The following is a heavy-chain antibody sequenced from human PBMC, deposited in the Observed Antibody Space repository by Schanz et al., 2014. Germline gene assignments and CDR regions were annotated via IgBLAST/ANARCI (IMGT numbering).Heavy chain of an antibody. J-gene: IGHJ4*02. CDR3: ARDGEAAAGCDY. D-gene: IGHD6-13*01. CDR1: GYTFNNHG. CDR2: INPSGGST. V-gene: IGHV1-46*02. Sequence: QVQLVQSGGEVKKPGASATVSCKASGYTFNNHGISWVRQAPGQGLEWMGIINPSGGSTSYAQKFRGRVTMTSDTSTSTVYVELSSLRSEATAVYFCARDGEAAAGCDYWGQGILVTVSS.